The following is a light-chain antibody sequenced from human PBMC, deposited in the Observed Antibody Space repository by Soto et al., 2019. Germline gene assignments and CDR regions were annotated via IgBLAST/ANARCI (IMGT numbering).Light chain of an antibody. J-gene: IGKJ1*01. Sequence: DIQMTQSPSSLSASVGDRVTITCRASQSITSYLNWYQQKPGKAPQLLIYAASSLQSGVPSRFSGSGSGTDFTLTIGSLQPEDFATYFCQQSYTTPWTFGQGTKVEVK. CDR2: AAS. CDR3: QQSYTTPWT. CDR1: QSITSY. V-gene: IGKV1-39*01.